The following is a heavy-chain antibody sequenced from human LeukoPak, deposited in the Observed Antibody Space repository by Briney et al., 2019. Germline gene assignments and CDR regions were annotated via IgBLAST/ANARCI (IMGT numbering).Heavy chain of an antibody. J-gene: IGHJ4*02. Sequence: SETLSLTCTVSGYSISSGYYWGWIRQPPGKGLEWIGSIYHSGSTYYNLSLKSRVTISVDTSKNQFSLKLSSVTAADTAVYYCASSIVATFDYWGQGTLVTVSS. D-gene: IGHD5-12*01. CDR3: ASSIVATFDY. V-gene: IGHV4-38-2*02. CDR1: GYSISSGYY. CDR2: IYHSGST.